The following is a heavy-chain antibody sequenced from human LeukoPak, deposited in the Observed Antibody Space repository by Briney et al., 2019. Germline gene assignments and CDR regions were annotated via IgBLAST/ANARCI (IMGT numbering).Heavy chain of an antibody. J-gene: IGHJ4*02. CDR3: ARDYADYVGYFFFDY. CDR2: ISGGGETT. V-gene: IGHV3-23*01. Sequence: PGGSLRLSCAASGFTFNNYAVNWVRQAPGKGLEWVSSISGGGETTYYADSAKGRFTISRDNSQNTLYLQMNSLGAEDTAVYYCARDYADYVGYFFFDYWGQGTLVTVSS. D-gene: IGHD4-17*01. CDR1: GFTFNNYA.